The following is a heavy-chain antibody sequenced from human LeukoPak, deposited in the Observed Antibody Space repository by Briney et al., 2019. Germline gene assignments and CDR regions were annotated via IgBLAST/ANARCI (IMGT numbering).Heavy chain of an antibody. CDR2: ISGSGTNI. J-gene: IGHJ4*02. Sequence: GGSLTLSCAASGFPFSGYSMTWVRHAPGKGLEWVSYISGSGTNIYNADSVKGRFTISRDNAKNSMYLQMNSLRDEDTAVYYCVRETAYSFDCWGQGTLVTVSS. V-gene: IGHV3-48*02. CDR1: GFPFSGYS. D-gene: IGHD1-14*01. CDR3: VRETAYSFDC.